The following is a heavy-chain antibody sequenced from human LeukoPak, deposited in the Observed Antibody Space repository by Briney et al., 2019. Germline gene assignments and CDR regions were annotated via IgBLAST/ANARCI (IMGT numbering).Heavy chain of an antibody. CDR2: IYPGDSDT. CDR3: ARRVAVAGYAFDI. Sequence: GESLKTSCKGSGYSFTSYWIGWVRQMPGKGLEWMGIIYPGDSDTRYSPSFQGQVTISADKPISTAYLQWSSLKASDTAMYYCARRVAVAGYAFDIWGQGTMVTVSS. D-gene: IGHD6-19*01. CDR1: GYSFTSYW. J-gene: IGHJ3*02. V-gene: IGHV5-51*01.